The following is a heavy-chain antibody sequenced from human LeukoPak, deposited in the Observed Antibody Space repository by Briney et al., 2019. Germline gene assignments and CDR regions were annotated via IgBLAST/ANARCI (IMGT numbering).Heavy chain of an antibody. J-gene: IGHJ4*02. Sequence: PGGPLRLSCEVSGIIFSGYGIHWVRQAPGKGLEWVAFIRYDGTNKYYADSVKGRFTISRDNSNNTLYLQMNSLRVEDTAVYYCAKVGSGWYGVDYWGQGTLVTASS. D-gene: IGHD6-19*01. CDR1: GIIFSGYG. V-gene: IGHV3-30*02. CDR2: IRYDGTNK. CDR3: AKVGSGWYGVDY.